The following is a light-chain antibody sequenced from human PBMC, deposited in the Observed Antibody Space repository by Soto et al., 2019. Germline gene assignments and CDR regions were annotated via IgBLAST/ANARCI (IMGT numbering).Light chain of an antibody. J-gene: IGLJ2*01. CDR1: SSDVGGYNY. CDR2: DVS. Sequence: QSVLTQPASVSGSPGQSITISCTGTSSDVGGYNYVSWYQQHPGKAPKLMIYDVSNRPSGVSNRYSGSKSGNTASLTISGLQAEDEAVYYCSSYTSSITLVFGGGTKVTVL. V-gene: IGLV2-14*01. CDR3: SSYTSSITLV.